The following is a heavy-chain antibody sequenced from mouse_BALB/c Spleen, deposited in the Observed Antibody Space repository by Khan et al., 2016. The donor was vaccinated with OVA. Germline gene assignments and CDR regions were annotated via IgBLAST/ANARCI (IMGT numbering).Heavy chain of an antibody. Sequence: QVQLQQSGAELAKPGASVKMSCKASGYTFINYWILWVKQRPGQGLEWIGYIYPSTGYTEYNQNFKDKATLTADKSSSTAYMQLSSLTSEDSAVYYCARRGLRWDFDYWGQGTTLTVSS. V-gene: IGHV1-7*01. CDR3: ARRGLRWDFDY. CDR1: GYTFINYW. CDR2: IYPSTGYT. D-gene: IGHD1-1*01. J-gene: IGHJ2*01.